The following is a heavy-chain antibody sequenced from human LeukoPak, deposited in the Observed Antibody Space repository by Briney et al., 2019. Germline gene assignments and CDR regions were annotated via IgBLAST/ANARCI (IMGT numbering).Heavy chain of an antibody. CDR1: GGTFSSYA. CDR3: ARSEDIVVVPAAIQPYYYYGMDV. V-gene: IGHV1-69*13. D-gene: IGHD2-2*02. J-gene: IGHJ6*02. Sequence: SVKVSCKASGGTFSSYASSWVRQAPGQGLEWMGGIIPIFGTANYAQKFQGRVTITADESTSTAYMELSSLRSEDTAEYYVARSEDIVVVPAAIQPYYYYGMDVWGQGTTVTVSS. CDR2: IIPIFGTA.